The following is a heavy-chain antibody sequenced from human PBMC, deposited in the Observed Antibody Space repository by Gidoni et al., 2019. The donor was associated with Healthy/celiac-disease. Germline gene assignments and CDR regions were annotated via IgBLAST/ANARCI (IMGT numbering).Heavy chain of an antibody. CDR1: GFTFSSYS. Sequence: EVQLLESGGGLVQPGGSLRISCAASGFTFSSYSMSWVRQAPGKGLEWVSAISGSGGSTYYADSVKGRFTISRDNSKNTLYLQMNSLRAEDTAVYYCAKDGRELGIFDYWGQGTLVTVSS. J-gene: IGHJ4*02. CDR2: ISGSGGST. D-gene: IGHD1-26*01. V-gene: IGHV3-23*01. CDR3: AKDGRELGIFDY.